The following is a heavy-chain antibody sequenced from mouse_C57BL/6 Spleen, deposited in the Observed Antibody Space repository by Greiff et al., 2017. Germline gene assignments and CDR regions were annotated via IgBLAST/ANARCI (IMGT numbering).Heavy chain of an antibody. CDR3: ARSAAEWYFDV. V-gene: IGHV1-18*01. Sequence: VQLQQPGPELVKPGASVKIPCKASGYTFTDYNMDWVKQSHGKSLEWIGDINPNHGGTIYNQKFKGKATLTVDKSSSTAYMELRSLTSEDTAVYYCARSAAEWYFDVWGTGTTVTVSS. J-gene: IGHJ1*03. D-gene: IGHD1-2*01. CDR2: INPNHGGT. CDR1: GYTFTDYN.